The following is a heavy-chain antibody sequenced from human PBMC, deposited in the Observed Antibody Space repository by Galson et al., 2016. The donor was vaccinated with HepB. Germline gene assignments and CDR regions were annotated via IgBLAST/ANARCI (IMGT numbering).Heavy chain of an antibody. J-gene: IGHJ6*02. CDR1: GFTFSKYA. Sequence: SLRLSCAASGFTFSKYAMTWVRQAPGKGLEWVSTLTASGGSYYAASVKGRFTISRDNSKNTLYLQMNSLRAEDTAVYFCAKDWGYDLWSDGYHYGMDVWGQGTTVTVSS. D-gene: IGHD3-3*01. CDR3: AKDWGYDLWSDGYHYGMDV. CDR2: LTASGGS. V-gene: IGHV3-23*01.